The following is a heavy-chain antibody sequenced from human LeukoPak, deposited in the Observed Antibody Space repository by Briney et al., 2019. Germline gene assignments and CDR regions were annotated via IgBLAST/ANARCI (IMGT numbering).Heavy chain of an antibody. J-gene: IGHJ4*02. CDR3: ARETPGTTLLRGKTFRWFDN. CDR2: IYSSGST. D-gene: IGHD3-10*01. V-gene: IGHV3-53*01. CDR1: GFTVSSNY. Sequence: GGSLRLSCAASGFTVSSNYMSWVRQAPGKGLEWVSLIYSSGSTYYADSVKGRFTISRDNSKNTVFLQMNSLSAEDTAVYYCARETPGTTLLRGKTFRWFDNWGQGTLVSVSS.